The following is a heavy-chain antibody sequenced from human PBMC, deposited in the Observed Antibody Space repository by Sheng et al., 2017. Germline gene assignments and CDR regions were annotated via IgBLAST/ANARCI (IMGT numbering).Heavy chain of an antibody. V-gene: IGHV3-73*02. D-gene: IGHD2-2*01. J-gene: IGHJ6*03. Sequence: EVQLVESGGGLVQPGGSLKLSCAASGFTFSGSAMHWVRQASGKGLEWVGRIRGKANSYATAYAASVKGRFTISRDDSKNTAYLQMNSLKTEDTAVYYCTSRRYCSSTSCHEHYYYYYMDVWGKGTTVTVSS. CDR3: TSRRYCSSTSCHEHYYYYYMDV. CDR1: GFTFSGSA. CDR2: IRGKANSYAT.